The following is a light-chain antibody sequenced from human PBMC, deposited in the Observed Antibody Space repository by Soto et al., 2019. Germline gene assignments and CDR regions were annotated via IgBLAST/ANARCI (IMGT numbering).Light chain of an antibody. Sequence: FVLTQSPGTVSLSPGERATLSCGASHTVVNDFLAWYQQRPGQAPRLLLYGVSRRATGIPDRFSGSGSGTDFTLTISRLEPEDFAVYYCQHLDKFGQGTKLEIK. CDR3: QHLDK. V-gene: IGKV3-20*01. CDR2: GVS. CDR1: HTVVNDF. J-gene: IGKJ2*01.